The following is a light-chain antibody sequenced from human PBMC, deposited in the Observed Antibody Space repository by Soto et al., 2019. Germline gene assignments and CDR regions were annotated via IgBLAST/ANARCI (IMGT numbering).Light chain of an antibody. CDR2: EVS. CDR3: SSYTSSSTPV. V-gene: IGLV2-14*01. CDR1: SSDVGGYNY. J-gene: IGLJ1*01. Sequence: QSALTQPASVSGSPGQSITISCTGTSSDVGGYNYVSWYQQHPGKAPKLMIYEVSNRPSGVSNRFSGSKSGNTASLTISGLQAEDGADYYCSSYTSSSTPVFGTGTKLTVL.